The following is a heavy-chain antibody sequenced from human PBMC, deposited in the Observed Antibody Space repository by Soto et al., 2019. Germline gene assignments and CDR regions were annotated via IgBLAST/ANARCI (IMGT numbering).Heavy chain of an antibody. D-gene: IGHD3-22*01. Sequence: GGSLRLSCAASGFTFSGLYMSWIRQAPGKGLEWVSCIDSSGVKKYYAESVRGRFIISRDNAKNSLYLQMNSLTAEDTAVYYCARDRGDYYDSSGPFSDAFDIWGQGTMVTVSS. CDR2: IDSSGVKK. J-gene: IGHJ3*02. V-gene: IGHV3-11*01. CDR3: ARDRGDYYDSSGPFSDAFDI. CDR1: GFTFSGLY.